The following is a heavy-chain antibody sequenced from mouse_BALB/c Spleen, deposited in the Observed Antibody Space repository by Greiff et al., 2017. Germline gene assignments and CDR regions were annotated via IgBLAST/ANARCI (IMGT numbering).Heavy chain of an antibody. J-gene: IGHJ3*01. Sequence: VQLQQSGPGLVKPSQSLSLTCTVTGYSITSDYAWNWIRQFPGNKLEWMGYISYSGSTSYNPSLKSRISITRDTSKNQFFLQLNSVTTEDTATYYCARYDYDPAWFAYWGQGTLVTVSA. D-gene: IGHD2-4*01. CDR3: ARYDYDPAWFAY. CDR1: GYSITSDYA. CDR2: ISYSGST. V-gene: IGHV3-2*02.